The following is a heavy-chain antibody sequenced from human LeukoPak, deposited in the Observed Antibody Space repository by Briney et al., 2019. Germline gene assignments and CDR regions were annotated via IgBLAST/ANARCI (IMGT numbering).Heavy chain of an antibody. CDR1: GGSISSSSYY. D-gene: IGHD5-12*01. Sequence: SETLSLTCTVSGGSISSSSYYWGWIRQPPGKGLEWIGSIYYSRSTYYNPSLKSRVTISVDTSKNKFSLKLSSVTAADTAVYYCAREPGVWLRYYYYYYYMDVWGKGTTVTVSS. J-gene: IGHJ6*03. V-gene: IGHV4-39*07. CDR2: IYYSRST. CDR3: AREPGVWLRYYYYYYYMDV.